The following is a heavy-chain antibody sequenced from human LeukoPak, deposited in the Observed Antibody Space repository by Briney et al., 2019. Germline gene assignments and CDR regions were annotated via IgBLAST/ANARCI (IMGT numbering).Heavy chain of an antibody. CDR3: ARVGLQYYFDY. D-gene: IGHD4-11*01. V-gene: IGHV1-18*01. CDR2: ISAYNGNT. Sequence: ASVKVSCKVSGYTLTELSMHWVRQAPGQGLEWMGWISAYNGNTNYAQKLQGRVTMTTDTSTSTAYMELRSLRSDDTAVYYCARVGLQYYFDYWGQGTLVTVSS. J-gene: IGHJ4*02. CDR1: GYTLTELS.